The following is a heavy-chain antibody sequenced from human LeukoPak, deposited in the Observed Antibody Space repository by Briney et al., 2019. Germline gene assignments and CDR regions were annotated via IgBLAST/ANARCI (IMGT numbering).Heavy chain of an antibody. CDR2: ISWNSGSI. J-gene: IGHJ4*02. CDR3: AKGIGYCSGGSCHIDY. D-gene: IGHD2-15*01. V-gene: IGHV3-9*01. Sequence: GGSLRLSCAASGFTFDEYAMHWVRQAPGKGLEWVSGISWNSGSIGYGDSVKGRFTISRDNAKNSLYLQMNSLRAEDTAFYYCAKGIGYCSGGSCHIDYWGQGTLVTVSS. CDR1: GFTFDEYA.